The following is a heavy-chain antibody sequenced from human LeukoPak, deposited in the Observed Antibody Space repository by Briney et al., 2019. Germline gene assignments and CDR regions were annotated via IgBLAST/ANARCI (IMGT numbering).Heavy chain of an antibody. J-gene: IGHJ6*03. CDR2: INDSGGT. V-gene: IGHV4-34*01. Sequence: SETLSLTCAVCDGSFSGYYWTWIRQFPGRGLEWIGEINDSGGTNYNPSLKRRVNVLVDTSKNQFSLKLTSVTAADTAVYYCARRVTVIYYMDLWGKGTTVTVSS. CDR1: DGSFSGYY. CDR3: ARRVTVIYYMDL. D-gene: IGHD3-22*01.